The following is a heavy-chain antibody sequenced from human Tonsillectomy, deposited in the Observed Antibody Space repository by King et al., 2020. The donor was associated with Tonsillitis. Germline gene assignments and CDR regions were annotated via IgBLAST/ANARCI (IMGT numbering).Heavy chain of an antibody. D-gene: IGHD6-13*01. V-gene: IGHV3-13*04. CDR2: IGTAGDT. CDR3: ARAALQYSSSWYFDY. Sequence: DVQLVESGGGLVQPGGSLRLSCAASGFTFSSYDMHWVRQATGKGLEWVSAIGTAGDTYYPGSVKGRFTISRENAKNSLYLQMNSLRAGDTAVYYCARAALQYSSSWYFDYWGQGTLVTVSS. J-gene: IGHJ4*02. CDR1: GFTFSSYD.